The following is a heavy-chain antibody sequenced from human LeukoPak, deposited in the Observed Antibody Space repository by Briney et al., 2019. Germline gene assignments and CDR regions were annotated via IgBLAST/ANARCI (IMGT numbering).Heavy chain of an antibody. J-gene: IGHJ4*02. Sequence: PGGSLRLSCAASGFTLSSYAMDWVSQAPGKGLEWVAVISYDGSNKYYPDSVKGRFTISRDNSKNTLYLQMNSPRAEDTAVYYCARDPPGGGYFDYWGQGTLVTVSS. V-gene: IGHV3-30*04. D-gene: IGHD1-14*01. CDR2: ISYDGSNK. CDR3: ARDPPGGGYFDY. CDR1: GFTLSSYA.